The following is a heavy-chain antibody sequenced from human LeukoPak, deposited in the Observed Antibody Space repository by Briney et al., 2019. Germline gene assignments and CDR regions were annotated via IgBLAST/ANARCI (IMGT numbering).Heavy chain of an antibody. CDR1: GFTFDDYG. CDR2: ISSSSSTI. J-gene: IGHJ4*02. Sequence: GGSLRLSCAASGFTFDDYGMSWVRQAPGKGLEWVSYISSSSSTIYYADSVKGRFTISRDNAKNSLYLQMNSLRAEDTAVYYCARESSSWYVGFDYWGQGTLVTVSS. CDR3: ARESSSWYVGFDY. D-gene: IGHD6-13*01. V-gene: IGHV3-48*01.